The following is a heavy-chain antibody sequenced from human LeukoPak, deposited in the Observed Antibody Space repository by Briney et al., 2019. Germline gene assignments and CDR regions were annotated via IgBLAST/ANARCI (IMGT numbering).Heavy chain of an antibody. V-gene: IGHV3-30*02. Sequence: GESLTPSCALSASPFTTYGMFWVRPAPGKGLDWLAYIRYDGSNQKYADSVRGRFTISRDNSKDTLDLQMTSLRAEDTAVYYCAKPGTGSNYYMDVWGKGTTVTVSS. CDR1: ASPFTTYG. CDR3: AKPGTGSNYYMDV. D-gene: IGHD1-1*01. J-gene: IGHJ6*03. CDR2: IRYDGSNQ.